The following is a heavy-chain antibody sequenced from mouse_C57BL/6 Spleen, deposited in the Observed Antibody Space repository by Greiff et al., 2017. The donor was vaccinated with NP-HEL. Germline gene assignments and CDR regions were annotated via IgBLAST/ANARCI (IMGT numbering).Heavy chain of an antibody. V-gene: IGHV1-64*01. D-gene: IGHD1-1*01. Sequence: QVQLQQPGAELLKPGASVKLSCKASGYTFTSYWMHWVKQRPGQGLEWIGMIHPNSGSTNYNEKFKSKATLTVDKSSSTAYMQLSSLTSEDSAVYYCARGGPITTVVVPYAMDYWGQGTSVTVSS. CDR1: GYTFTSYW. CDR2: IHPNSGST. J-gene: IGHJ4*01. CDR3: ARGGPITTVVVPYAMDY.